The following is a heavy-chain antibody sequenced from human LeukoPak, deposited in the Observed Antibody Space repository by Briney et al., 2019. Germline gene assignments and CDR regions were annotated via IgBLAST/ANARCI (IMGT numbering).Heavy chain of an antibody. J-gene: IGHJ4*02. CDR3: TCCTNGVCYTMGDY. Sequence: GGSLRLSCAASGFTFSDHYMDWVRQAPGRGLEWVGRSRNKGSSYTTEYAASVKGRFTISRDDSKNSLYLQMNSLKTEDTGVYYCTCCTNGVCYTMGDYWGQGTLVTVSS. V-gene: IGHV3-72*01. D-gene: IGHD2-8*01. CDR1: GFTFSDHY. CDR2: SRNKGSSYTT.